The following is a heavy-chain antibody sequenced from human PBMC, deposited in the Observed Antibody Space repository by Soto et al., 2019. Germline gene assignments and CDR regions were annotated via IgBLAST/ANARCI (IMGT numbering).Heavy chain of an antibody. CDR3: ARDRITMVRGDPPSGW. CDR1: GGTFSSYT. V-gene: IGHV1-69*08. J-gene: IGHJ4*02. CDR2: IIPILGIA. D-gene: IGHD3-10*01. Sequence: QVQLVQSGAEVKKPGSSVKVSCKASGGTFSSYTISWVRQAPGQGLEWMGRIIPILGIANYAQKFQGRVTITADKSTSTAYLERSSLRSEDTAGYYCARDRITMVRGDPPSGWWGQGTLVTVSS.